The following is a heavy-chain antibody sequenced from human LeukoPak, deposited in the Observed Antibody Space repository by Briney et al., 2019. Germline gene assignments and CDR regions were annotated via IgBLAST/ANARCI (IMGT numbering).Heavy chain of an antibody. CDR3: ARASSYDFWSGYPYYFDY. CDR2: INHSGST. CDR1: GGSFSGYY. J-gene: IGHJ4*02. Sequence: SETLSLTCAVYGGSFSGYYWSWIRQPPGKGLEWIGEINHSGSTNYNPSLKSRVTISVHTSKNQFSLKLSSVTAADTAVYYCARASSYDFWSGYPYYFDYWGQGTLVTVSS. V-gene: IGHV4-34*01. D-gene: IGHD3-3*01.